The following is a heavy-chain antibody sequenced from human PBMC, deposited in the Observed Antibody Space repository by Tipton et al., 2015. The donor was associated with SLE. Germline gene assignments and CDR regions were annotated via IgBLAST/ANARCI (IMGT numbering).Heavy chain of an antibody. CDR2: VNQSGST. CDR1: GGSFSGYY. V-gene: IGHV4-34*01. Sequence: TLSLTCSIYGGSFSGYYWSWIRQPPGKGLEWIGEVNQSGSTDYNPSLKSRVTISVDTSKNQFSLKLSSVTAADTAVYYCARLCCIAAAGTGYFQHWGQGTLVTVSS. CDR3: ARLCCIAAAGTGYFQH. D-gene: IGHD6-13*01. J-gene: IGHJ1*01.